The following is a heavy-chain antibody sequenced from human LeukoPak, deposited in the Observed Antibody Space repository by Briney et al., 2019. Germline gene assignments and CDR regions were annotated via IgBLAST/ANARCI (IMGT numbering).Heavy chain of an antibody. J-gene: IGHJ3*02. CDR1: GFTFSSYW. V-gene: IGHV3-7*01. CDR3: ASQNYDYVWGSYRESGAFDI. D-gene: IGHD3-16*02. CDR2: IKQDGSEK. Sequence: GGSLRLSCAASGFTFSSYWMSWVRQAPGKGLEWVANIKQDGSEKYYVDSVKGRFTISRDNAKNSLYLQMNSLRAEDTAVYYCASQNYDYVWGSYRESGAFDIWGQGTMVTVSS.